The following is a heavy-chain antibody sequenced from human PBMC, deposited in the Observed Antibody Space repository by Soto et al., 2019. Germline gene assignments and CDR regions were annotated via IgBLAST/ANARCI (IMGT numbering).Heavy chain of an antibody. Sequence: QVQLQESGPGLVKPSETLSLTCTVSGGSISSYYWSWIRQPPGKGLEWIGYIYYSGSTNYNPSLKSRVTISVNTSKNQFSLKLSSVTAADTAVYYCARDGTTVDSDYYYGMDVWGQGTTVTVSS. CDR3: ARDGTTVDSDYYYGMDV. CDR1: GGSISSYY. D-gene: IGHD1-1*01. CDR2: IYYSGST. V-gene: IGHV4-59*12. J-gene: IGHJ6*02.